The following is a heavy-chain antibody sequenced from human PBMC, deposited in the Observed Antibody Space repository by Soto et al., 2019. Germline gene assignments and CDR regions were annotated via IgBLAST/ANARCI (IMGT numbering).Heavy chain of an antibody. CDR2: IGTAGDT. CDR3: ASARRYYDFWSGYPIDYYYYGMDV. D-gene: IGHD3-3*01. J-gene: IGHJ6*02. V-gene: IGHV3-13*01. CDR1: GFPFSSYD. Sequence: GGSLRLSCAASGFPFSSYDMHWVRQATGKGLEWVSAIGTAGDTCYPGSVKGRFTISRENAKNSLYLQMNSLRAEDTAVYYCASARRYYDFWSGYPIDYYYYGMDVWGQGTTVTVSS.